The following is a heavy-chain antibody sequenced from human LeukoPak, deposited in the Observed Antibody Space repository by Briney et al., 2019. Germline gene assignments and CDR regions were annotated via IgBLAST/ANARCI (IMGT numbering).Heavy chain of an antibody. Sequence: GRSLRLSCAASGFSFSSYGMHWVRQAPGRGLEWVAVIWYDGTNKYYADSVKGRFTISRDNSKNTLYLQMNSLRAEDTAVYYCARDQRGFSYSKYYFDYWGQGTLVTVPS. CDR3: ARDQRGFSYSKYYFDY. CDR1: GFSFSSYG. D-gene: IGHD5-18*01. V-gene: IGHV3-33*01. J-gene: IGHJ4*02. CDR2: IWYDGTNK.